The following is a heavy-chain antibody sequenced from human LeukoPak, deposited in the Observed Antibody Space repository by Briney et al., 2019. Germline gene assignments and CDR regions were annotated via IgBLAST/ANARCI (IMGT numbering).Heavy chain of an antibody. Sequence: SETLSLTCTVSGGSIRNNYWSWIRQPPGKGLEWIGYIYYDGSTNYNPSLKSRVTISLDRSNNQFSLKMSSVTAADTALYYYARGRSVPDIWGPGTMVTVSS. J-gene: IGHJ3*02. V-gene: IGHV4-59*01. CDR2: IYYDGST. CDR1: GGSIRNNY. CDR3: ARGRSVPDI. D-gene: IGHD3-10*01.